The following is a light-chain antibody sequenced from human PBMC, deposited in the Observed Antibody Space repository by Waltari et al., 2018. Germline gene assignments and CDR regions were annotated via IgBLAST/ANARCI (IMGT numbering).Light chain of an antibody. V-gene: IGLV4-69*02. Sequence: QAVLTQAPSASASLGASVKLTCTLSSGHSSYAIAWHQHQPEKGPRYLMRVNSDGSHTKGAGTPDRSSGSKSGAERYLTISSLKSDDEADYYCQTWGDGVAVFGGGTKLTVL. CDR1: SGHSSYA. CDR2: VNSDGSH. CDR3: QTWGDGVAV. J-gene: IGLJ3*02.